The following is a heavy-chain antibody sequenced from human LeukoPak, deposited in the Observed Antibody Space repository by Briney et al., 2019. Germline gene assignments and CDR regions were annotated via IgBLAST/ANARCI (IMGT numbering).Heavy chain of an antibody. J-gene: IGHJ4*02. D-gene: IGHD2-2*01. V-gene: IGHV3-53*01. CDR1: GFSVSSNY. CDR3: ATTTLKCSSTSCYFGAFDY. CDR2: IYSGGST. Sequence: PGGSLRLSCAASGFSVSSNYMSWVRQAPGKGLEWVSVIYSGGSTYYADSVKGRFTISRDNSKNTLYLQMNSLRAEDTDVYYCATTTLKCSSTSCYFGAFDYWGQGTLVTVSS.